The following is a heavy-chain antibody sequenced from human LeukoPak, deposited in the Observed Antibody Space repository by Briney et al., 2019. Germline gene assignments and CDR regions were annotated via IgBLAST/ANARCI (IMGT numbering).Heavy chain of an antibody. CDR3: AREPLLWFGERRRAFDP. D-gene: IGHD3-10*01. Sequence: SQTLSLTCTVSGGSISSGSYYWSWIRQPAGKGLEWIGRIYTSGSTNYNPSLKSRVTMSVDTSKNQFSLKLSSVTAADTAVYYCAREPLLWFGERRRAFDPWGQGTLVTVSS. CDR2: IYTSGST. V-gene: IGHV4-61*02. J-gene: IGHJ5*02. CDR1: GGSISSGSYY.